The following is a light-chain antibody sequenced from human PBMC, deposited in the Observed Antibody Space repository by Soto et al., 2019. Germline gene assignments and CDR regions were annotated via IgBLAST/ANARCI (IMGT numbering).Light chain of an antibody. CDR2: EGS. J-gene: IGLJ1*01. Sequence: QSVLTQPASVSGSPGQSITISCTGTSSDVGSYNLVSWYQQHPGKAPKLMIYEGSKWPSGVSNRFSGSKSGNTASLTISGLQAEDEADYYCCSYAGNSSFVFGTGTKVTGL. CDR1: SSDVGSYNL. V-gene: IGLV2-23*01. CDR3: CSYAGNSSFV.